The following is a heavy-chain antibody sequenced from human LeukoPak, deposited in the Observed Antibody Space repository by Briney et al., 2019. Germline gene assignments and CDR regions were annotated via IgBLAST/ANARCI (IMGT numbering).Heavy chain of an antibody. D-gene: IGHD3-22*01. CDR2: ISWNSGSI. CDR1: GFTFDDYA. V-gene: IGHV3-9*01. Sequence: PGGSLRLSCAASGFTFDDYAMHWVRQAPGKGLEWVSGISWNSGSIGYADSVKGRFTISRDNAKNSLYLQMNSLRAEDTALYYCAKDSYGSSGYPGGFDYWGQGTLVTVSS. J-gene: IGHJ4*02. CDR3: AKDSYGSSGYPGGFDY.